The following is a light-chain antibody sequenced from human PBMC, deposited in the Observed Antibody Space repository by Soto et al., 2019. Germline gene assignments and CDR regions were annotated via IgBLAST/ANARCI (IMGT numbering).Light chain of an antibody. CDR1: QTIDNT. CDR3: QHYNYWPYT. V-gene: IGKV3-15*01. CDR2: DAS. J-gene: IGKJ2*01. Sequence: EIVLTQSPGTLSLSPGEGATLSCRASQTIDNTLAWYQRKPGQAPRLLIYDASTRATGVPARFSGSGSGTDFTLTISSLQSEDFAVYYCQHYNYWPYTFGQGTKVDIK.